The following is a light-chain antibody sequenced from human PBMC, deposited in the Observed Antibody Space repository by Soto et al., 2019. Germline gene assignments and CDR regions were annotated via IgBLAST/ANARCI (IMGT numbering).Light chain of an antibody. CDR1: QSVSSSY. Sequence: EIVLAQAPGTMSLSPVGIVTLSCGASQSVSSSYLAWYQQKPGQTPRLIIYGASSRATGIPDRFSGSVSGTDFTLTIRRLEPEDFAVYDGQQYGSSPQITFGQGTRLEIK. CDR3: QQYGSSPQIT. CDR2: GAS. J-gene: IGKJ5*01. V-gene: IGKV3-20*01.